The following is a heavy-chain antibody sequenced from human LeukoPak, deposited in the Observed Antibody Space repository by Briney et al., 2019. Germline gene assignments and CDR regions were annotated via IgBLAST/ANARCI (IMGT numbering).Heavy chain of an antibody. CDR2: ISSSSSTI. V-gene: IGHV3-48*02. CDR1: GFIFSAYE. D-gene: IGHD2-2*01. J-gene: IGHJ3*02. CDR3: ARALVPAATLDAFDI. Sequence: PGGSLRLSCAASGFIFSAYEMNWVRQAPGKGLEWVSYISSSSSTIYYADSVKGRFTISRDNAKNSLYLQMNSLRDEDTAVYYCARALVPAATLDAFDIWGQGTMVTVSS.